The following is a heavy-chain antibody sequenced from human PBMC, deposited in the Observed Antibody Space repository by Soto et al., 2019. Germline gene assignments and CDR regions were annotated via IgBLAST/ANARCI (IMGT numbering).Heavy chain of an antibody. D-gene: IGHD3-10*01. Sequence: EVQLLESGGGLVQPGGSMRLSCAASGFTFSSYAMSWVRQAPGKGLEWVSAISGSGGSTYYADSVKGRFTISRDNSKNTLYLQMNSLRAEDTAVYYCAKDLGYYGSGSYFGYWGQGTLVTVSS. V-gene: IGHV3-23*01. CDR3: AKDLGYYGSGSYFGY. J-gene: IGHJ4*02. CDR2: ISGSGGST. CDR1: GFTFSSYA.